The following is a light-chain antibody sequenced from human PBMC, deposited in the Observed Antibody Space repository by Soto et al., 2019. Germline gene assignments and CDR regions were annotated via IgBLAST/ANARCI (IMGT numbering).Light chain of an antibody. Sequence: AIQMTQSPSSLSASVGDRVTISCRASQAIRNDLGWYQQKPGKAPNLLIYGASSLESGVPSRFSGSGSGTDFTLTISSLQPEDFATYYCLQDNNYPWTFGQGTKVGI. V-gene: IGKV1-6*01. CDR1: QAIRND. J-gene: IGKJ1*01. CDR2: GAS. CDR3: LQDNNYPWT.